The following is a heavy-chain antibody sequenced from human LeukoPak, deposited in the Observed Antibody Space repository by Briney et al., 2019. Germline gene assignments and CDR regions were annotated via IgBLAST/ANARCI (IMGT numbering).Heavy chain of an antibody. CDR3: ANRGHISGLYYFDY. CDR1: GFSFSAYA. D-gene: IGHD2-15*01. Sequence: GGSLRLSCAASGFSFSAYAMSWVSQAPGKGLEWVSTISSSCGSTYYADSVKGRFTISRDNSKSTMYLQMNSLRAEDTAVYYCANRGHISGLYYFDYWGRGTLVTVSS. V-gene: IGHV3-23*01. J-gene: IGHJ4*02. CDR2: ISSSCGST.